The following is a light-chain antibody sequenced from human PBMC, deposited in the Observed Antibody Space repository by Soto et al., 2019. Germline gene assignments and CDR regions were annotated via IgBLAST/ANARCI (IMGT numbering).Light chain of an antibody. CDR1: QSVSSN. V-gene: IGKV3-15*01. Sequence: EIVMTQSPATLSVSPGERATLSCRASQSVSSNLAWYQQKPGQAPRLLIYGASTRATGIPARFSGSGSVTECTLTISSLQSEDFAVYYCQQYNNWPLTFGQGTKLEIQ. J-gene: IGKJ1*01. CDR3: QQYNNWPLT. CDR2: GAS.